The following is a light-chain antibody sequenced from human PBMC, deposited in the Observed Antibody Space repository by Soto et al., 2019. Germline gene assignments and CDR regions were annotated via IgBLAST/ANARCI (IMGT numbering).Light chain of an antibody. CDR3: TAWDDRMNGPV. CDR2: NNH. J-gene: IGLJ3*02. V-gene: IGLV1-44*01. CDR1: SSNIGENS. Sequence: QSVLTQPPSASETPGQTVTMSCTGSSSNIGENSVNWYQHNPGTAPKVLIYNNHHQPSLVPDRFSGSKSGTSASLSISGLQCEDEADYYCTAWDDRMNGPVFGGGTKLTVL.